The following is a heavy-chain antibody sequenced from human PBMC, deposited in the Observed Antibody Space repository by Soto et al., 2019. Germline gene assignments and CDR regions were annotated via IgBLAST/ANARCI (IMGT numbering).Heavy chain of an antibody. V-gene: IGHV5-51*01. J-gene: IGHJ6*02. D-gene: IGHD6-13*01. Sequence: XDSLKVSWKCSGYSFTSYWIGLVLQMPGKGLEWMGIIYPGDSDTRYSPSFQGQVTISADKSISTAYLQWSSLKASDTAMYYCARLNNRIEAAGTYYYYGMDVWSQGTTVTVSS. CDR2: IYPGDSDT. CDR1: GYSFTSYW. CDR3: ARLNNRIEAAGTYYYYGMDV.